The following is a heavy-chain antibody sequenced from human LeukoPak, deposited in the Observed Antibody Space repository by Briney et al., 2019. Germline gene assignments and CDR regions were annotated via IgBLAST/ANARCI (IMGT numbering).Heavy chain of an antibody. CDR2: IYTSGST. J-gene: IGHJ3*02. Sequence: PSETLSLTCTVSGGSISSYYWSWIRQPAGKGLEWIGLIYTSGSTNHNPSLKSRVTMSVDTSKNQFSLKLSSVTAADTAVYYCARDQLNYYDSSGSDDAFDIWGQGTMVTVSS. CDR3: ARDQLNYYDSSGSDDAFDI. D-gene: IGHD3-22*01. CDR1: GGSISSYY. V-gene: IGHV4-4*07.